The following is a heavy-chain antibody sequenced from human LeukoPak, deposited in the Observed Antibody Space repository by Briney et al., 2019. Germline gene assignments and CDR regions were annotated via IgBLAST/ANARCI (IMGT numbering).Heavy chain of an antibody. CDR1: GGSISSGSYY. J-gene: IGHJ4*02. D-gene: IGHD4-23*01. CDR3: ARGYGGNFEFDY. CDR2: IYTSGST. Sequence: SQTLSLTCTVSGGSISSGSYYWSWIRQPAGKGLEWIGRIYTSGSTNYNPPLKSRVTISVDTFKNQFSLKLSSVTAADTAVYYCARGYGGNFEFDYWGQGTLVTVSS. V-gene: IGHV4-61*02.